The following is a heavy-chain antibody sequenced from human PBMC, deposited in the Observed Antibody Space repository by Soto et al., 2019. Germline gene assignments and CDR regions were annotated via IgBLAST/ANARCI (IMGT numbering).Heavy chain of an antibody. CDR3: ARRPDYGDYGYWYFDL. CDR2: IYYSGST. J-gene: IGHJ2*01. CDR1: GGSVSSYY. D-gene: IGHD4-17*01. V-gene: IGHV4-59*08. Sequence: SETLSLTFTVSGGSVSSYYWSWIRQPPGKGLEWIGYIYYSGSTNYNPSPKSRVTISVDTSKNQFSLKLSSVTAADTAVYYCARRPDYGDYGYWYFDLWGRGTLVTVSS.